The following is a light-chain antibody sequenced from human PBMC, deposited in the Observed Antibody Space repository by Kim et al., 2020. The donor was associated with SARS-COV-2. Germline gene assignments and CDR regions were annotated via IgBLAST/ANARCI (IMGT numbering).Light chain of an antibody. CDR3: QQHYSTPRT. CDR2: AAS. J-gene: IGKJ1*01. CDR1: QSINSF. Sequence: DIQMTQSPSSLSASVADRVTITCRASQSINSFLNWYQQKPGKAPKLLIYAASSLQSGVPSRFSGSGSGTDFTLTISSLQPEDFATYYCQQHYSTPRTFGQGTKVDIK. V-gene: IGKV1-39*01.